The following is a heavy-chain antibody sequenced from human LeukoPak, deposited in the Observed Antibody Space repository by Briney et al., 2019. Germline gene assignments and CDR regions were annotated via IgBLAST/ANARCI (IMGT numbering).Heavy chain of an antibody. V-gene: IGHV3-23*01. CDR2: FSGTGDTT. D-gene: IGHD3-10*01. CDR1: GFIFKNYA. Sequence: GGSLRLSCAVSGFIFKNYAMNWVRQAPGKGLEWVSAFSGTGDTTFYADSVKGRFTFSRDNTKNTVDLQMDSLRVDDTAVYYCARGFGDSFDPWGQGTLVTVSS. CDR3: ARGFGDSFDP. J-gene: IGHJ5*02.